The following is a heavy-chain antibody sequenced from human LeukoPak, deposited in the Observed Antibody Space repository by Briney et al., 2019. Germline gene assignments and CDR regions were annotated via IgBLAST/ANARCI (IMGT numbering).Heavy chain of an antibody. CDR1: GYTFTGYY. V-gene: IGHV1-2*02. Sequence: AASVKVSCKASGYTFTGYYMHWVRQAPGQGLEWMGWINPNSGGTNYAQKFQGRVTMTRDTSISTAYMELSRLRSDDTAVYYCARDRLGTIFGVVIYNWFDPWGQGTLVTVSS. D-gene: IGHD3-3*01. CDR3: ARDRLGTIFGVVIYNWFDP. J-gene: IGHJ5*02. CDR2: INPNSGGT.